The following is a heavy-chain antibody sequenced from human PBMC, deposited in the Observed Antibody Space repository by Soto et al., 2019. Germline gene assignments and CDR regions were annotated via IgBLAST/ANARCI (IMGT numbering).Heavy chain of an antibody. V-gene: IGHV4-59*01. CDR1: GVSFTTYY. J-gene: IGHJ4*02. CDR2: IYHSGIS. D-gene: IGHD6-6*01. Sequence: LTCSVSGVSFTTYYWTWIRQAPGKGPEWIGYIYHSGISNYNPSLKSRVTMSVDTSKNQFFLKLTSVTAADTAVYYCAREYSSSSSFDYWGQGTLVTVSS. CDR3: AREYSSSSSFDY.